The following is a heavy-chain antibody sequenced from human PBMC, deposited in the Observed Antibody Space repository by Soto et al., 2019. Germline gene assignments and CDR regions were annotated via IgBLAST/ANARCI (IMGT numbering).Heavy chain of an antibody. Sequence: SETLSLTCTVSGCSISSYYWSWVRQPPGKGLEWIGYIYYSGSTNYNPSLKSRVTISVDTSKNQFSLKLSSVTAADTAVYYCARGGYSYGYYYYGMDVWGQGTTVTVSS. CDR2: IYYSGST. D-gene: IGHD5-18*01. J-gene: IGHJ6*02. CDR1: GCSISSYY. CDR3: ARGGYSYGYYYYGMDV. V-gene: IGHV4-59*01.